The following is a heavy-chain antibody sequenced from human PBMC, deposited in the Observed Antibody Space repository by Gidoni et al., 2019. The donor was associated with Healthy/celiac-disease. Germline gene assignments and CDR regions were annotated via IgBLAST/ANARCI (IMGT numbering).Heavy chain of an antibody. V-gene: IGHV3-33*01. D-gene: IGHD1-26*01. CDR3: ARDRVGARPLFYFDY. Sequence: QEQLVESGGDVVQPGRSLRLSGAASGFTFSSYGMHWVRQAPGKGLAWVAVIWYDGSNKYYADSVKGRFTISRDNSKNTLYLQMNSLRAEDTAVYYCARDRVGARPLFYFDYWGQGTLVTVSS. J-gene: IGHJ4*02. CDR2: IWYDGSNK. CDR1: GFTFSSYG.